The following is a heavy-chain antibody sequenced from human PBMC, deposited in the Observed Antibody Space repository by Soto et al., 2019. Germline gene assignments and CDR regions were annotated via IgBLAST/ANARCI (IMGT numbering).Heavy chain of an antibody. D-gene: IGHD6-19*01. Sequence: QITLKESGPTLVKPTQTLTLTCTFSGFSLSSTRMAVGWIRQPPGKALEWLALIYWDDDKRYSPFLKSRLTIPKDTSTNQVVLTMSNIDPVDTARYYCAHIVVAGLGYYFDYWGQGTLVTVSS. V-gene: IGHV2-5*02. CDR1: GFSLSSTRMA. J-gene: IGHJ4*02. CDR2: IYWDDDK. CDR3: AHIVVAGLGYYFDY.